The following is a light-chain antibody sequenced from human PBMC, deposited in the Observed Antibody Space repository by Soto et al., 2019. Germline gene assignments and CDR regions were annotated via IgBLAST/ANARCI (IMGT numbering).Light chain of an antibody. CDR1: SGHSSYA. J-gene: IGLJ2*01. CDR2: VNSDGSH. Sequence: HLVLTQSPSASASLGASVKLTCTLSSGHSSYAIAWHQQQPEKGPRYLMKVNSDGSHSKGDGIPDRFSGSSSGAERYLTISSLQSDDEADYYCQTWGTGIVVFGGGTKLTVL. V-gene: IGLV4-69*01. CDR3: QTWGTGIVV.